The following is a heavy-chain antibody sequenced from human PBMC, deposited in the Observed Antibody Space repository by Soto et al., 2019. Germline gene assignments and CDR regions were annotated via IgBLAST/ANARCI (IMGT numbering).Heavy chain of an antibody. CDR2: IWYDGSNK. CDR3: ARHSVPTAAANWFDS. CDR1: GFTFSYYG. D-gene: IGHD6-13*01. Sequence: QVQLVESGGGVVQPGRSLRLSCAASGFTFSYYGMHWVRQTPGKGLEWVAVIWYDGSNKYYVDSVKGRSTVSRDNSKTTLYLEMSSLRADYAGFYYCARHSVPTAAANWFDSWGQGTQVTVSS. V-gene: IGHV3-33*01. J-gene: IGHJ5*01.